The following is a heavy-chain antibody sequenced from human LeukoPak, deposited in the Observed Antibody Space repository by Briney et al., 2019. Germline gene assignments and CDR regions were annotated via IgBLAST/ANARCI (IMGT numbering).Heavy chain of an antibody. Sequence: PGRSLRLSCAASGFTFSSYAMHWVRQAPGKGLEWVAVISYDGGNKYYADSVKGRFTISRDNSKNTLYLQMNRLRPEDTAVYYCARQAGYYGSGTTHYYMDVWGKGTTVTVSS. CDR2: ISYDGGNK. J-gene: IGHJ6*03. V-gene: IGHV3-30*04. CDR1: GFTFSSYA. CDR3: ARQAGYYGSGTTHYYMDV. D-gene: IGHD3-10*01.